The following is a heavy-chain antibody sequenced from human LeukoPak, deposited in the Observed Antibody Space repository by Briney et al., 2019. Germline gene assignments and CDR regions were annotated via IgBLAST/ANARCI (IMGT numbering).Heavy chain of an antibody. Sequence: ASVKVSCKASGYTFTSYGILWVRQAPGQGLECMGWISTYNGNTNYAQKLQGRVTMTTDTSTSTAYMELRSLRSDDTAVYYCARESYYYGSGSYFVVGSDFDYWGQGTLVTVSS. D-gene: IGHD3-10*01. V-gene: IGHV1-18*01. CDR1: GYTFTSYG. CDR2: ISTYNGNT. J-gene: IGHJ4*02. CDR3: ARESYYYGSGSYFVVGSDFDY.